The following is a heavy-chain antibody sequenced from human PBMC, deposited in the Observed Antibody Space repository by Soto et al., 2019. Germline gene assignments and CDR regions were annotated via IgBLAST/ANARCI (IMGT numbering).Heavy chain of an antibody. CDR1: GFPFSDAW. CDR3: TRWERGFRNGMDV. Sequence: GGSLRLSCAASGFPFSDAWMRWVRQPPGKGLEWVGRIKSNTDGGATDYAAPVKGRFTISRDDSKSIAYLQMNSLKTGDTAVYYCTRWERGFRNGMDVWGQGTTVTVSS. V-gene: IGHV3-15*01. J-gene: IGHJ6*02. CDR2: IKSNTDGGAT. D-gene: IGHD1-26*01.